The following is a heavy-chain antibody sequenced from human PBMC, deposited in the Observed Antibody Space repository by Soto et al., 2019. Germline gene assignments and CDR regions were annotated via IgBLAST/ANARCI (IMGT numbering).Heavy chain of an antibody. V-gene: IGHV3-9*01. Sequence: ALRLTCTVSGFMFGGYAIQWFRREPGKGVQWVAGSSWSSSSTAYAGSVKGRFTISRDDAKNSLYLQMNSLRPEDTAFYYCVRANNRSLSGSFGGSNPYFFPHWGQGALVTVSS. CDR2: SSWSSSST. CDR3: VRANNRSLSGSFGGSNPYFFPH. CDR1: GFMFGGYA. J-gene: IGHJ4*02. D-gene: IGHD1-26*01.